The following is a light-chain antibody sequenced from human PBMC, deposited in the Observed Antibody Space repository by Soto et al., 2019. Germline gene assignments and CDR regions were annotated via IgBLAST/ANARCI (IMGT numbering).Light chain of an antibody. CDR3: QQRFNWYT. CDR2: DAS. CDR1: QSVSNF. V-gene: IGKV3-11*01. Sequence: EIVLTQSPVTLSLSPGERATLSCRASQSVSNFLAWYQQKPGQPPRLLIYDASNRATGIPARFSGSGSETDFTLTIDSLEPEDVAVYFCQQRFNWYTFGQGTRLEMK. J-gene: IGKJ2*01.